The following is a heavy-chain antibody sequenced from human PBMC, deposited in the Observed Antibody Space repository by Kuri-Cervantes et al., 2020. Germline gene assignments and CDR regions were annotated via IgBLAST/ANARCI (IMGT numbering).Heavy chain of an antibody. CDR1: GGSFSGYY. CDR2: IYYSGST. D-gene: IGHD2-15*01. V-gene: IGHV4-59*08. J-gene: IGHJ3*02. Sequence: GSLRLSCGVYGGSFSGYYWSWIRQPPGKGLEWIGYIYYSGSTNYNPSLKSRVTISVDTSKNQFSLQLTSVTAADTAVYYCVRHYSEGDAFDIWGQGTMVTVSS. CDR3: VRHYSEGDAFDI.